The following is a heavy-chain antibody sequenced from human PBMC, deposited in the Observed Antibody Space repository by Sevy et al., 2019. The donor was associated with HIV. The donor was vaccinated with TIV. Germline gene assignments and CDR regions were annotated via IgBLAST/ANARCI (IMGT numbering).Heavy chain of an antibody. CDR2: IYYSGGT. CDR3: ARHEKGIAAAGRPDSNWFDP. V-gene: IGHV4-39*01. D-gene: IGHD6-13*01. CDR1: GGSISSSSYY. J-gene: IGHJ5*02. Sequence: SETLSLTCTVSGGSISSSSYYWGWIRQPPGKGLEWIGSIYYSGGTYYNPSPKSRVTISVDTSKNQFSLRLSSVTAADTAVDYCARHEKGIAAAGRPDSNWFDPWGQGTLVTVSS.